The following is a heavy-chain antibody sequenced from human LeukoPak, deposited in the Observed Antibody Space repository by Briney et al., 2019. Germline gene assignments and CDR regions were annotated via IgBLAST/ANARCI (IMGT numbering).Heavy chain of an antibody. Sequence: SETLSLSCTVSGGSMNSHYWTWIRQPPGKGLEWIGNVHHSGNTNYNPPLKSRVTISVDTSKNQFSLKLSSVTAADTAVYYCARDRSSFGDYPDAFDIWGQGTMVTVSS. CDR1: GGSMNSHY. J-gene: IGHJ3*02. V-gene: IGHV4-59*11. CDR3: ARDRSSFGDYPDAFDI. D-gene: IGHD3-3*01. CDR2: VHHSGNT.